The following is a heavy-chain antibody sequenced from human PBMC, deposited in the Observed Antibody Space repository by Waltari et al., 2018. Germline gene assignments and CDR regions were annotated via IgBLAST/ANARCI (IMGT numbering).Heavy chain of an antibody. V-gene: IGHV4-39*01. CDR1: GDSITSPFS. D-gene: IGHD3-3*01. Sequence: QLQLHESGPGLLKPSDTLSLTCNVSGDSITSPFSWGWIRQSPGKGLEWIGSIYYTGNTYYNPSFKSRVAVSIDTSRNQFSLRLTSVTAADASVYYCARHRANFDFWSGLDVWGQGTTLDVS. CDR3: ARHRANFDFWSGLDV. CDR2: IYYTGNT. J-gene: IGHJ6*02.